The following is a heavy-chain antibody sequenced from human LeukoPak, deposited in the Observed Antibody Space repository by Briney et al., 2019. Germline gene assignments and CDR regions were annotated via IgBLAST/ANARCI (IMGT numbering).Heavy chain of an antibody. CDR3: AKGRGYYDSSCSFDY. CDR2: ISGRGGST. V-gene: IGHV3-23*01. J-gene: IGHJ4*02. D-gene: IGHD3-22*01. CDR1: RFILSVFY. Sequence: GGSLRLSCAVSRFILSVFYMSWISQAPGKGLEWVSAISGRGGSTFYADSVEGRFTIHRDNSKNTLYLQMNSLRAEDAAVYYCAKGRGYYDSSCSFDYWGQGTLVTVSS.